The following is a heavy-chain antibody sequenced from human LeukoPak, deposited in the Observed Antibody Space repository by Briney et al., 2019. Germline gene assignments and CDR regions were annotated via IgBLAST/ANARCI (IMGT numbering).Heavy chain of an antibody. CDR2: IYYSGST. Sequence: SGTLSLTCTVSGGSISSYYWSWIRQPPGKGLEWIGYIYYSGSTNYNPSLKSRVTISVDTSKNQFSLKLSSVTAADTAVYYCARESSSWYSGWFDPWGQGTLVTVSS. D-gene: IGHD6-13*01. CDR1: GGSISSYY. J-gene: IGHJ5*02. CDR3: ARESSSWYSGWFDP. V-gene: IGHV4-59*01.